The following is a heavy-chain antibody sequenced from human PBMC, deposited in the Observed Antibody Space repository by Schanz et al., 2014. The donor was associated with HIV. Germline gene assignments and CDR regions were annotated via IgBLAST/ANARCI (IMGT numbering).Heavy chain of an antibody. Sequence: VQLQQWGAGVLKPSETLSLTCAVYGGSLSGSYWTWIRQPPGKGLEWIGEIYHSGSTNYNPSLKSRVTISVDTSKNQFSLKLNSVTAADTAVYYCASVCSGDTCFDYWGQGTLVTVSS. D-gene: IGHD2-15*01. CDR1: GGSLSGSY. V-gene: IGHV4-34*01. J-gene: IGHJ4*02. CDR3: ASVCSGDTCFDY. CDR2: IYHSGST.